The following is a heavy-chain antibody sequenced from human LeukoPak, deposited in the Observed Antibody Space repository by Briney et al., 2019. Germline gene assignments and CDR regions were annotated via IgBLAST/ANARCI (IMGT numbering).Heavy chain of an antibody. V-gene: IGHV3-7*01. D-gene: IGHD6-13*01. J-gene: IGHJ4*02. CDR2: IRRDGSEK. CDR3: VRGCGKSSCPYYLDS. CDR1: GFTFSTYW. Sequence: PGGSLRLSCAASGFTFSTYWMSWVRQAPGKGLEWVATIRRDGSEKHYVDSVEGRFTISRDNAQSSLYLQMHSLGVEDTAVYYCVRGCGKSSCPYYLDSWGQGTLVTVSS.